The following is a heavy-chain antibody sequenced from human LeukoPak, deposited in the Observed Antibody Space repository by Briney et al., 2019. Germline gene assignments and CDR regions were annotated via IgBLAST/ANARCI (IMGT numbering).Heavy chain of an antibody. CDR2: IYSGGST. J-gene: IGHJ5*02. D-gene: IGHD3-9*01. V-gene: IGHV3-53*01. Sequence: GGSLRLSCAASGFTVSSNYMSWVRQAPGKGLEWVSVIYSGGSTYYADSVKGRFTISRDNSKNTLYLQMNSLRAEGTAVYYCASSSLHYDILTWGQGTLVTVSS. CDR1: GFTVSSNY. CDR3: ASSSLHYDILT.